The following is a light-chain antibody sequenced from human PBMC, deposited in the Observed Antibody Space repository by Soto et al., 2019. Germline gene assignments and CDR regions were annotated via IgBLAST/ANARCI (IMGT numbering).Light chain of an antibody. CDR1: QAIRTA. Sequence: AIQLTQSPSSLYASVGDRVTITCRASQAIRTALGWYQQKPGKVPKLLIYAASILQSGVPSRFSGSGSGTDFTLTISSLQAEDVAVYHCQQYYITPWTFGQGTKVDIK. CDR3: QQYYITPWT. J-gene: IGKJ1*01. CDR2: AAS. V-gene: IGKV1-6*01.